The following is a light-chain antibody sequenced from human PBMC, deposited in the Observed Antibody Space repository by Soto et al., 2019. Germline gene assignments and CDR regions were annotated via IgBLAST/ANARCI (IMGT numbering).Light chain of an antibody. J-gene: IGKJ1*01. CDR1: QSISDL. V-gene: IGKV1-5*01. CDR2: DAS. CDR3: QQTDSFPRT. Sequence: DIQLTQSPSTLSASVGDRVTITCRASQSISDLLAWYHQKPGKAPKLLIYDASSLESGAPSRFSGSGYGTEFTLTISSLQRDDFATYYCQQTDSFPRTFGQGTKVEMK.